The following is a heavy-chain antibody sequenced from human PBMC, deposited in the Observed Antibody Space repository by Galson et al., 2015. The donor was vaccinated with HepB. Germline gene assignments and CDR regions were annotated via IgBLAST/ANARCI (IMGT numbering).Heavy chain of an antibody. V-gene: IGHV5-51*01. CDR2: IYPGDSGT. CDR1: GYMFANYW. CDR3: ARKRPRPTPLDRHGYYYGPGTFDM. Sequence: QSGAEVKKPGESLKISCKGSGYMFANYWIAWVRQMPGKGPEWMGIIYPGDSGTRYSPSFQGQVTISADKSVSTAYLHWSSLKASDTAMYFCARKRPRPTPLDRHGYYYGPGTFDMWGQGTMVTVSS. D-gene: IGHD3-22*01. J-gene: IGHJ3*02.